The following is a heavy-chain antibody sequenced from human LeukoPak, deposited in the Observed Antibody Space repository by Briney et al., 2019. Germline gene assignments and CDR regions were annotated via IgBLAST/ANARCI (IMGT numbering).Heavy chain of an antibody. D-gene: IGHD3-22*01. V-gene: IGHV3-21*01. CDR1: GFTFSSYS. CDR3: ARHWHSSAYAFDI. J-gene: IGHJ3*02. Sequence: PGGSLRLSCAASGFTFSSYSMNWVRQAPGKGLEWVSSISSISSYIYYADSVKGRFTISRDNAKNSLYPQMNSLRAEDTAVYYCARHWHSSAYAFDIWGQGTMVTVSS. CDR2: ISSISSYI.